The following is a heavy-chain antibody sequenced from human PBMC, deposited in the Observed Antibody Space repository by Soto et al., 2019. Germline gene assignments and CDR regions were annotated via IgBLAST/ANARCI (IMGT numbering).Heavy chain of an antibody. CDR2: INPNSGGT. V-gene: IGHV1-2*02. D-gene: IGHD1-26*01. Sequence: ASVKVSCKASGYTFTGYYMHWVRQAPGQGLEWMGWINPNSGGTNYAQKFQGRVTMTRDTSSSTAYMELSRLRSDDTAVYYCGRAYILRGVGATGYWAQGTLVTVSS. CDR3: GRAYILRGVGATGY. CDR1: GYTFTGYY. J-gene: IGHJ4*02.